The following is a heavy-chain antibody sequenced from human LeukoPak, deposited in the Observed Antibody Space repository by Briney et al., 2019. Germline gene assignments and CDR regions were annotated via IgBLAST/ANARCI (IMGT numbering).Heavy chain of an antibody. Sequence: GGSLRLTCAASGFTFSSYAMSWVRQAPGKGLEWDSAITNSGGTTYYADSVKGRFTISRDNSKNTLYLQMNSLRAEDTAVYYCAKDPPHVSWLFDYWGQGTLVTVSS. CDR2: ITNSGGTT. CDR3: AKDPPHVSWLFDY. D-gene: IGHD3-16*01. CDR1: GFTFSSYA. J-gene: IGHJ4*02. V-gene: IGHV3-23*01.